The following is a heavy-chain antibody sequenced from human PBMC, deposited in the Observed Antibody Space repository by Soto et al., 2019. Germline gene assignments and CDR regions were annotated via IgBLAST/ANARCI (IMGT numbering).Heavy chain of an antibody. CDR1: GYSFATYG. J-gene: IGHJ4*02. CDR3: ATEPIYYNDGSVHYPLGH. V-gene: IGHV1-18*04. Sequence: ASVKVSCKASGYSFATYGFSWVRQAPGQGLECVGWISAHNGDTHYSQKFQGRVTLNTDTSTNTGYMEMRSLTSDDTAVYFCATEPIYYNDGSVHYPLGHWGQGTLFTFSS. CDR2: ISAHNGDT. D-gene: IGHD3-22*01.